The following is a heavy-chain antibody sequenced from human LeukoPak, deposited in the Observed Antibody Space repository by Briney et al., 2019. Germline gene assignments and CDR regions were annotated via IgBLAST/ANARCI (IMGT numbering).Heavy chain of an antibody. CDR3: ARAFRVPGYCSGGSCRRWFDP. J-gene: IGHJ5*02. CDR1: GGSFSGYY. Sequence: SETLSLTCAVYGGSFSGYYWSWIRQPPGKGLEWIGEINHSGSTNYNPSLKSRVTISVDTSKNQFSLELSSVTAADTAVYYCARAFRVPGYCSGGSCRRWFDPWGQGTLVTVSS. V-gene: IGHV4-34*01. CDR2: INHSGST. D-gene: IGHD2-15*01.